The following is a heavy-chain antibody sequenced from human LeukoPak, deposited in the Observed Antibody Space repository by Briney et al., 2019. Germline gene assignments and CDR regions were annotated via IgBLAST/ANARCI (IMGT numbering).Heavy chain of an antibody. CDR2: IYYSGST. Sequence: SETLSLTCTVSGGSNSSYYWSWIRQPPGKGLEWIGYIYYSGSTNYNPSLKSRVTISVDTSKNQFSLKLSSVTAADTAVYYCARESPEGAGFDYWGQGTLVTVSS. J-gene: IGHJ4*02. CDR3: ARESPEGAGFDY. D-gene: IGHD6-19*01. V-gene: IGHV4-59*01. CDR1: GGSNSSYY.